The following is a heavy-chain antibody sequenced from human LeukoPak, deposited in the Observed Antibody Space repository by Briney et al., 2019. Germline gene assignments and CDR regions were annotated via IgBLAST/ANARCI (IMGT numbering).Heavy chain of an antibody. Sequence: GGSLRLSCAASGFSFSSYSMNWVRQAPGKGLQWVSYISSSTSIIYYADSVKGRFTISRDNAKNSLYLQMNSLRDEDTAVYYCARLYSSSSGKAFDIWGQGTMVTVSS. D-gene: IGHD6-6*01. CDR1: GFSFSSYS. V-gene: IGHV3-48*02. CDR3: ARLYSSSSGKAFDI. CDR2: ISSSTSII. J-gene: IGHJ3*02.